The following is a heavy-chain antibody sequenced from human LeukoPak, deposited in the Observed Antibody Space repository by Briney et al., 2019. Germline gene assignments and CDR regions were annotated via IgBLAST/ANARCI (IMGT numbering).Heavy chain of an antibody. J-gene: IGHJ3*02. D-gene: IGHD3-22*01. CDR3: AKSWNYYDSSGDDALDI. Sequence: GGSLRLSCAASGFTFSSYDMNWVRQAPGKGLEWVSFISSSGSSINYADSVKGRFTISRDNAKNSLYLQMNSLRAEDTAVYYCAKSWNYYDSSGDDALDIWGQGTMVTVSS. CDR1: GFTFSSYD. V-gene: IGHV3-48*03. CDR2: ISSSGSSI.